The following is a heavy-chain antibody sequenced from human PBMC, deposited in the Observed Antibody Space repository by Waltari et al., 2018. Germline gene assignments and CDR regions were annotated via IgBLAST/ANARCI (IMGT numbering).Heavy chain of an antibody. CDR3: ARDPHQIAVAHWFDP. J-gene: IGHJ5*02. Sequence: EVQLVESGGGLVQPGWSLRLSCAASGFTFSVYAMHWVRQAPGKGLEWVSYISGSGSIIDYADSVKGRFTISRDNAKNSLYLQMNNLRAEDTAVYYCARDPHQIAVAHWFDPWGQGTLVTVSS. CDR2: ISGSGSII. CDR1: GFTFSVYA. D-gene: IGHD2-2*01. V-gene: IGHV3-48*03.